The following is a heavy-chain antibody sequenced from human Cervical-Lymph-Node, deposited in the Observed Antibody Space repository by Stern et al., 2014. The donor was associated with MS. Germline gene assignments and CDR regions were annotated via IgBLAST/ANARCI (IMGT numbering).Heavy chain of an antibody. CDR2: TSGRGGST. Sequence: EMQLVESGGDLVQPGGSLRLSCAASGFAFRNYAMSWVRQAPGKRLEWVSSTSGRGGSTYYADSVKGRFTISRDNSRNTLYLQMDSLRAEDTAVYYCAKAPAYYYDTSGYYEFDYRCQGTLVTVSS. CDR3: AKAPAYYYDTSGYYEFDY. J-gene: IGHJ4*02. V-gene: IGHV3-23*04. D-gene: IGHD3-22*01. CDR1: GFAFRNYA.